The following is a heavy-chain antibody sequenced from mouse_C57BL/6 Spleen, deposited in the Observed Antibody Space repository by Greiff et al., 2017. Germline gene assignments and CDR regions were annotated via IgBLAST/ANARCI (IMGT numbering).Heavy chain of an antibody. D-gene: IGHD2-3*01. Sequence: VQLQQPGAELVRPGSSVKLSCKASGYTFTSYWMHWVKQRPIQGLEWIGNIDPSDSETHYNQKFKDKATLTVDKSSSTAYMQLSSLTSEDSAVYYCARSLYDGYSYYYAMDYWGQGTSVTVSS. J-gene: IGHJ4*01. CDR2: IDPSDSET. V-gene: IGHV1-52*01. CDR3: ARSLYDGYSYYYAMDY. CDR1: GYTFTSYW.